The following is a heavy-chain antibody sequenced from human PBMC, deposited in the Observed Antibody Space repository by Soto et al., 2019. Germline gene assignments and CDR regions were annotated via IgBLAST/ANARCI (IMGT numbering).Heavy chain of an antibody. CDR1: GYTFTNYW. CDR3: AASIFYYGMDV. V-gene: IGHV5-51*01. CDR2: SYPGDSDT. J-gene: IGHJ6*02. Sequence: GESLKISCKGSGYTFTNYWSGWVRQMPGKGLEWMGISYPGDSDTKYNPSFQGKVTISADKSITTTYLQWSSLKASDTAIYYCAASIFYYGMDVWGQGTTVTVSS.